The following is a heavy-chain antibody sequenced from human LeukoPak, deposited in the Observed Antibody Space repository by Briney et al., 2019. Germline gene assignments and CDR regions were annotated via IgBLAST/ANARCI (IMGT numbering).Heavy chain of an antibody. CDR1: GGSISSYY. V-gene: IGHV4-59*01. CDR2: IYYSGST. D-gene: IGHD5-18*01. CDR3: ARDGRGYSYGYDY. J-gene: IGHJ4*02. Sequence: PSETLSLTCTVSGGSISSYYWSWIRQPPGKGLEWIGYIYYSGSTNYNPSLKSRVTRSVDTSKNQFSLKLSSVTAADTAVYYCARDGRGYSYGYDYWGQGTLVTVSS.